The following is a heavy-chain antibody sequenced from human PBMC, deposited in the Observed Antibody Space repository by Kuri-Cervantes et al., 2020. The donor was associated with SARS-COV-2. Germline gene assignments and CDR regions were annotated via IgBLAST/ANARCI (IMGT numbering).Heavy chain of an antibody. Sequence: GGSLRLSCAASGLTFSSYGMHWVRQAPGKGLEWVAFIRYDGSNKYYADSVKGRFTISRDNSKNTLYLQMNSLRAEDTAVYYCAKGGYNWNYDAFDIWGQGTMVTVSS. CDR2: IRYDGSNK. D-gene: IGHD1-7*01. V-gene: IGHV3-30*02. J-gene: IGHJ3*02. CDR1: GLTFSSYG. CDR3: AKGGYNWNYDAFDI.